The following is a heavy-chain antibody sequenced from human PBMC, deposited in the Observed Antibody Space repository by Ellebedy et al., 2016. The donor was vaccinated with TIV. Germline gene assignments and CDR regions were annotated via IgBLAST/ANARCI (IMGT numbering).Heavy chain of an antibody. CDR1: GYSFTTYW. J-gene: IGHJ4*02. D-gene: IGHD3-22*01. CDR2: IDPSDSYT. V-gene: IGHV5-10-1*04. CDR3: ARASYHYDSSGYEVYFDY. Sequence: GESLKISCKGSGYSFTTYWIGWVRQMPGKGLEWMGRIDPSDSYTNYSPSFQGQVTISADKSISTAYLQWSSLKTSDTAMYYCARASYHYDSSGYEVYFDYWGQGTLVTVSS.